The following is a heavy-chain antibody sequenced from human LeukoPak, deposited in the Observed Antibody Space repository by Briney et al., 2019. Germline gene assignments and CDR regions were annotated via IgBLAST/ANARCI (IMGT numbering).Heavy chain of an antibody. V-gene: IGHV1-69*01. CDR3: ARDRRYYGSGSPPYGYYFDY. J-gene: IGHJ4*02. D-gene: IGHD3-10*01. CDR2: IIPIFGTA. Sequence: ASVKVSCTASGGTFSSYAISWVRQAPGQGLEWMGGIIPIFGTANYAQKFQGRVTITADESTSTAYMELSSLRSEDTAVYYCARDRRYYGSGSPPYGYYFDYWGQGTLVTVSS. CDR1: GGTFSSYA.